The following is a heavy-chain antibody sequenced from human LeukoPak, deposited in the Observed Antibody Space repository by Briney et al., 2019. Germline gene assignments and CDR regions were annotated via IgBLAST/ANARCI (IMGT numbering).Heavy chain of an antibody. CDR3: ARVNWNPDY. V-gene: IGHV4-38-2*01. CDR1: GYSISRGYH. D-gene: IGHD1-1*01. J-gene: IGHJ4*02. CDR2: IHHSGST. Sequence: PSETLSPTCAVSGYSISRGYHWGWIRQPPGKGLEWIGSIHHSGSTYYNSSLKSRVTISVDTSKNQFSLKVSSVTAADTAVYYCARVNWNPDYWGQGTLVTVSS.